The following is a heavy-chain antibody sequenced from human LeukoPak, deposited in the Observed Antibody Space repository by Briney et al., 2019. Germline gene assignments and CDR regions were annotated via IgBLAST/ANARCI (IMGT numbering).Heavy chain of an antibody. Sequence: GASVKVSCKASGYTFTIYGISWERQAPGQGLGWMGWISAYNGNTNYAQKLQGRVTMTTDKSTSTAYMELRRLRSDDTAVYYFGSDPVYDFWSSSNMGWDYWGQGTLVTVSS. J-gene: IGHJ4*02. D-gene: IGHD3-3*01. CDR1: GYTFTIYG. V-gene: IGHV1-18*01. CDR2: ISAYNGNT. CDR3: GSDPVYDFWSSSNMGWDY.